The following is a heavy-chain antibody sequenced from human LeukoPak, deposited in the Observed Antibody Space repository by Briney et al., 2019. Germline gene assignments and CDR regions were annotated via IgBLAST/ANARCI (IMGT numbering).Heavy chain of an antibody. V-gene: IGHV3-33*01. CDR1: GYSFTSYW. CDR2: IWYDGSNK. D-gene: IGHD4-23*01. J-gene: IGHJ4*02. Sequence: GESLKISCKGSGYSFTSYWIGWVRQAPGKGLEWVAVIWYDGSNKYYADSVKGRFTISRDNSKNTLYLQMNSLRAEDTAVYYCARGNGGNSDYWGQGTLVTVSS. CDR3: ARGNGGNSDY.